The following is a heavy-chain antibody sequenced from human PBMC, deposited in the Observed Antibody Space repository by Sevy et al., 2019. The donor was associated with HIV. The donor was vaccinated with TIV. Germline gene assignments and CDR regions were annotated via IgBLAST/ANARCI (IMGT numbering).Heavy chain of an antibody. CDR3: ARDQAGIAAAGTAGLDAFDI. CDR1: GYTFTSYG. D-gene: IGHD6-13*01. J-gene: IGHJ3*02. CDR2: ISAYNGNT. V-gene: IGHV1-18*04. Sequence: ASVKVSYKASGYTFTSYGISWVRQAPGQGLEWMGWISAYNGNTNYAQKLQGRVTMTTDTSTSTAYMELRSLRSDDTAVYCCARDQAGIAAAGTAGLDAFDIWGQGTMVTVSS.